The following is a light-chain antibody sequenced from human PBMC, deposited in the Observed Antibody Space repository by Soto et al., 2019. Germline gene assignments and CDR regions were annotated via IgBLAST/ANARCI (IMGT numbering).Light chain of an antibody. J-gene: IGLJ3*02. CDR1: SGHISYA. V-gene: IGLV4-69*01. CDR2: LNSDGSH. CDR3: QNWGTGIQV. Sequence: QPVLTQSPSASASLGASVKLTCTLSSGHISYAIAWHQQQPEKGPRYLMKLNSDGSHSKGDGIPDRCSGSSSGAERYLTISSLQSEDEADYYCQNWGTGIQVFGGGTKLTVL.